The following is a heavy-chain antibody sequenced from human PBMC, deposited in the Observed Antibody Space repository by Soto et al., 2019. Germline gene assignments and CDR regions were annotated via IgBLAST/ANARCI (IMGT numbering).Heavy chain of an antibody. CDR1: GFTFSAYD. D-gene: IGHD2-8*02. J-gene: IGHJ5*02. CDR2: IGTQHDT. Sequence: EVQLVESGGGLVQPGGSLRLSCAASGFTFSAYDMHWVRQATGKGLEWVAAIGTQHDTYYPDSVKGRFTISRENAKNSLDLQMGSLTAGDTAVYYCARQASYWHGGGGWFDPWGQGTLVTVSS. CDR3: ARQASYWHGGGGWFDP. V-gene: IGHV3-13*01.